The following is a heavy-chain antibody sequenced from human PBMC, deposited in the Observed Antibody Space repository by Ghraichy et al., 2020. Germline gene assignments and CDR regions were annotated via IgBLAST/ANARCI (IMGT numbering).Heavy chain of an antibody. CDR3: ARGRDNWKTYYYYYYMDV. J-gene: IGHJ6*03. V-gene: IGHV4-34*01. D-gene: IGHD1-20*01. Sequence: SETLSLTCAVYGGSFSGYYWSWIRQPPGKGLEWIGEINHSGSTNYNPSLKSRVTISVDTSKNQFSLKLSSVTAADTAVYYCARGRDNWKTYYYYYYMDVWGKGTTVTVSS. CDR2: INHSGST. CDR1: GGSFSGYY.